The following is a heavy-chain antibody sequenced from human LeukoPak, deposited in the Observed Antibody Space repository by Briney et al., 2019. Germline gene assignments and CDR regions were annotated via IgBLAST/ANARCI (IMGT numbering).Heavy chain of an antibody. CDR3: ARQEYYYDSSGSFDY. Sequence: ASVKVSCKASGYTFTSYYMHWVRQAPGQGLGWMGIINPSGGSTSYAQKFQGRVTMTRDTSTSTVYMELSSLRSEDTAVYYCARQEYYYDSSGSFDYWGQGTLVTVSS. J-gene: IGHJ4*02. D-gene: IGHD3-22*01. V-gene: IGHV1-46*01. CDR1: GYTFTSYY. CDR2: INPSGGST.